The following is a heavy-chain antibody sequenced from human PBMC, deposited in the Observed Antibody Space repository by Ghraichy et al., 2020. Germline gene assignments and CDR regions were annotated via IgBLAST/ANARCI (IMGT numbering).Heavy chain of an antibody. V-gene: IGHV1-2*02. CDR3: ARGLPSYDSSWYVGY. Sequence: ASVKVSCKASGYTFTGYYMHWVRQAPGQGLEWMGWINANSGDTKYAQKFQGRVTMTRDTSVSTAYMELSRLTSDDTAVYYCARGLPSYDSSWYVGYWGQGSLVTVSS. CDR1: GYTFTGYY. CDR2: INANSGDT. D-gene: IGHD6-13*01. J-gene: IGHJ4*02.